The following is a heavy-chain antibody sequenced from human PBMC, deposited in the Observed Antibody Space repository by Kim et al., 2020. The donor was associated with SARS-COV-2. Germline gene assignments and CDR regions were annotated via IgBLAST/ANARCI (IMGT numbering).Heavy chain of an antibody. D-gene: IGHD2-15*01. V-gene: IGHV3-20*04. CDR2: ITWNGDTT. Sequence: GGSLRLSCAASGFTFDDYGMSWVRQVPVKGLEWVADITWNGDTTNYADSVKGRFTITRDNANNSLFLQANSLRGDDTALYYCAREMAAGEGGYYYYGLDVWGRGTTVTVSS. CDR3: AREMAAGEGGYYYYGLDV. CDR1: GFTFDDYG. J-gene: IGHJ6*02.